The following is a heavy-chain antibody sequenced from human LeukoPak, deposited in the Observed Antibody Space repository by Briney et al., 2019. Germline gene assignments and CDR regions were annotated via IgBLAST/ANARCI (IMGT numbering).Heavy chain of an antibody. J-gene: IGHJ3*02. CDR2: IYPGDSDT. CDR1: GYSFTSYW. D-gene: IGHD3-10*01. V-gene: IGHV5-51*01. CDR3: ARSGGSGSYYSDAFDI. Sequence: GESLKISCKGSGYSFTSYWIGWVRQMPGEGLEWMGIIYPGDSDTRYSPSFQGQVTISADKSISTAYLQWSSLKASDTAMYYCARSGGSGSYYSDAFDIWGQGTMVTVSS.